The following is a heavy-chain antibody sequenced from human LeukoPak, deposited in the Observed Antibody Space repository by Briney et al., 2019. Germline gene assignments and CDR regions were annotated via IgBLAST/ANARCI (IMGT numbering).Heavy chain of an antibody. CDR1: GGSISSSSYY. D-gene: IGHD3-9*01. J-gene: IGHJ5*02. Sequence: SETLSLTCTVSGGSISSSSYYWSWIRQPAGKGLEWIGRIYTSGSTNYNPSLKSRVTISVDTSKNQFSLKLSSVTAADTAVYYCARDGSLYDILTGYSGNWFDPWGQGTLVTVSS. CDR3: ARDGSLYDILTGYSGNWFDP. CDR2: IYTSGST. V-gene: IGHV4-61*02.